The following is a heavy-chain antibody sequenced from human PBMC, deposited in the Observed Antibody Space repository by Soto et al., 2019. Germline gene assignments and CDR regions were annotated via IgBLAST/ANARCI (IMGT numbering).Heavy chain of an antibody. V-gene: IGHV1-69*13. CDR1: GGTFSSCA. CDR2: IIPIFGTA. CDR3: ARGTLDTAMNRYYYYGMDV. J-gene: IGHJ6*02. Sequence: SSVKVSCKASGGTFSSCAISCVRQAPGQGLEWMGGIIPIFGTANYAQKFQGRVTITADESTSTAYMELSSLRSEDTAVYYCARGTLDTAMNRYYYYGMDVWGQGTTVTVSS. D-gene: IGHD5-18*01.